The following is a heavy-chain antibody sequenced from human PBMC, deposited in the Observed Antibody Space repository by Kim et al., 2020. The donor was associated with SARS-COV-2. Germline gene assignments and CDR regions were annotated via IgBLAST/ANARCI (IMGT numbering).Heavy chain of an antibody. CDR3: AYLKFLQWSQVRAIDS. V-gene: IGHV4-39*01. J-gene: IGHJ4*02. CDR2: IVPSGHT. Sequence: SETLSLTCAVSGGSISSHPHYWGWIRQPPGKGLEWIGCIVPSGHTKYKSSLKGRVTISMDTSRNRFSLRMTSVTAADTAVYYCAYLKFLQWSQVRAIDSWGKETLDTVSS. CDR1: GGSISSHPHY. D-gene: IGHD3-3*01.